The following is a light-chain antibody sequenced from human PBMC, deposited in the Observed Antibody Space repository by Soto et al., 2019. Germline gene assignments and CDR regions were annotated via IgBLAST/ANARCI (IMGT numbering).Light chain of an antibody. CDR3: QLRSKWPPP. CDR1: QSISTY. J-gene: IGKJ4*01. Sequence: EIVLTQSPATLSLSPGERATLSCRASQSISTYLAWYQQKLGQPPRLLIYDASTRATGIPARFSGGGSGTDFTLTISSLEPEDVAVYYCQLRSKWPPPFGGGTKVEIK. CDR2: DAS. V-gene: IGKV3-11*01.